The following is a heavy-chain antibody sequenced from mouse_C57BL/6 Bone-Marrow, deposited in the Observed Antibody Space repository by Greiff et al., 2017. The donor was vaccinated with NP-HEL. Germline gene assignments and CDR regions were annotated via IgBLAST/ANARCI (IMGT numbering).Heavy chain of an antibody. CDR2: IDPEPGGT. D-gene: IGHD1-1*01. CDR1: GYTFTDYE. J-gene: IGHJ3*01. V-gene: IGHV1-15*01. CDR3: TREGYYYGSSYDFAY. Sequence: QVQLQQSGAELVRPGASVTLSCKASGYTFTDYEMHWVKQTPVHGLEWIGAIDPEPGGTAYNQKFKGKAILTADKSSSTAYMELRSLTSEDSAVDYCTREGYYYGSSYDFAYWGQGTLVTVSA.